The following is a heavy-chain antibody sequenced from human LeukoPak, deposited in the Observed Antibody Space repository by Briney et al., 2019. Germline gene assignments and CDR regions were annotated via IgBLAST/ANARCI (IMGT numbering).Heavy chain of an antibody. J-gene: IGHJ4*02. Sequence: ASVKVSCKVSGYTFTSYGISWVRQAPGQGLEWMGWISAYNGNTNYAQKLQGRVTMTTDTSTSTAYMELSSLRSEDTAVYYCARRGPKGGFDYWGQGTLVTVSS. CDR2: ISAYNGNT. CDR1: GYTFTSYG. CDR3: ARRGPKGGFDY. D-gene: IGHD3-16*01. V-gene: IGHV1-18*01.